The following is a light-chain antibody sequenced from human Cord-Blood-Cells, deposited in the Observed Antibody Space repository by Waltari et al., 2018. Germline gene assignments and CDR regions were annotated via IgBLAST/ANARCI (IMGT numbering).Light chain of an antibody. CDR1: QSLVHSDGNTY. CDR2: KVS. V-gene: IGKV2-30*02. Sequence: QSPLSLPVTLGQPASISCRSSQSLVHSDGNTYLNWFQQRPGQSPRRLIYKVSNRDSGVPDRFSGSGSGTDFTLKISRVEAEDVGVYYCMQGTHWPPQTFGQGTKVEIK. J-gene: IGKJ1*01. CDR3: MQGTHWPPQT.